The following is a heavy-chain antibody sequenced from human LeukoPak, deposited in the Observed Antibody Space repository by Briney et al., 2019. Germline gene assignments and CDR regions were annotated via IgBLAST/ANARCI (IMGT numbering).Heavy chain of an antibody. CDR1: GFTFSSYW. CDR3: AREGHSSSWYPYPFFDY. J-gene: IGHJ4*02. D-gene: IGHD6-13*01. V-gene: IGHV3-7*01. Sequence: GGSLRLSCAASGFTFSSYWMSWVRQAPGKGLEWVANIKQDGSEKYYVDSVKGRFTISRDNAKNSLYLQMNSLRAEDTAVYYCAREGHSSSWYPYPFFDYWGQGTLVTVSS. CDR2: IKQDGSEK.